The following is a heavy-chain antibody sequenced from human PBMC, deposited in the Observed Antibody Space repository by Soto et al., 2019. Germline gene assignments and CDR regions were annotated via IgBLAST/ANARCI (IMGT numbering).Heavy chain of an antibody. D-gene: IGHD5-18*01. CDR2: IWYDGSNK. Sequence: GGSLRLSCAASGFTFSSYGMHWVRQAPGKGLEWVAVIWYDGSNKYYADSVKGRFTISRDNSKNTLYLQMNSLRAEDTAVYYCARDSSVDTAMVHYYGMDVWGQGTTVTVSS. V-gene: IGHV3-33*01. J-gene: IGHJ6*02. CDR3: ARDSSVDTAMVHYYGMDV. CDR1: GFTFSSYG.